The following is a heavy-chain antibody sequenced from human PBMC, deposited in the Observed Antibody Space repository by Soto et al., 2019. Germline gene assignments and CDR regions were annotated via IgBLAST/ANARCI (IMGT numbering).Heavy chain of an antibody. J-gene: IGHJ5*02. CDR1: GYTFTSYG. CDR2: ISAYNGNT. Sequence: ASVKVSCKASGYTFTSYGISWVRQAPGQGLEWMGWISAYNGNTNYAQKLQGRVTMTTDTSTSTAYMELRSLGSDDTAVYYCARGDLSGDLYDFWSGYPNCFDPWGQGTPVPVSS. CDR3: ARGDLSGDLYDFWSGYPNCFDP. V-gene: IGHV1-18*01. D-gene: IGHD3-3*01.